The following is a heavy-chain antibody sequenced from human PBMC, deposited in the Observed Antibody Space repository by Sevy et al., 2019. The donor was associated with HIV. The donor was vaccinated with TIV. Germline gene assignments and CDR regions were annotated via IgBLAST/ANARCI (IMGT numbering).Heavy chain of an antibody. CDR1: XXTFSDYD. CDR3: ARLFSCGGDXYYLXY. Sequence: GGSLRLSCAXXXXTFSDYDMHWVRQAPGKGLEWVAVMSHDGNYKNHADSVKVRFTISRDNFKNTLYLQMNSLRVEDTAVYFCARLFSCGGDXYYLXYWGQGAPVTVSS. J-gene: IGHJ4*02. D-gene: IGHD2-21*02. V-gene: IGHV3-30*04. CDR2: MSHDGNYK.